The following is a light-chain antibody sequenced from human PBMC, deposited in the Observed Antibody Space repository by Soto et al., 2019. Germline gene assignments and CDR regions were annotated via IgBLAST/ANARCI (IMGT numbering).Light chain of an antibody. CDR2: DVS. CDR3: SSYTTSNTRQIV. CDR1: SSDVGGYNY. Sequence: QSVLTQPAFVSGSPGQSITISCTGTSSDVGGYNYVSWYQHHPGKAPKLIIYDVSNRPSGVSIRFSGSKSDNTASLTISGLQPEDEADYHCSSYTTSNTRQIVFGTGTKVTVL. J-gene: IGLJ1*01. V-gene: IGLV2-14*03.